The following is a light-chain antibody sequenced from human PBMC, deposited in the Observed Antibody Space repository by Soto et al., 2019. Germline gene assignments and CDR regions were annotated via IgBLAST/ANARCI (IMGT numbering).Light chain of an antibody. Sequence: DIPMTQSPATLAASVGDRVSLTCRASQSIDTWLAWYQQKPGKAPNLLIDKASRLESGVPSRFSGSGSGTEFPLTISRLQPEDFGSYYCQEYKNDYGTFGQGTKVEIK. CDR3: QEYKNDYGT. CDR2: KAS. CDR1: QSIDTW. J-gene: IGKJ1*01. V-gene: IGKV1-5*03.